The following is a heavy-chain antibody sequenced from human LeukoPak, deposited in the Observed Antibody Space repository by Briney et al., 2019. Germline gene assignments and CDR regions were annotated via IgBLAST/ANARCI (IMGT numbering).Heavy chain of an antibody. CDR3: AREDYCSGGSCLENWFDP. J-gene: IGHJ5*02. Sequence: GGTLRLFCAASGFILSHCWMHWAPHAPGKGPVWVSRINSDGSNTRYADSVKGRFTISRDNAKNTLYLQMNSLRDEDTAVYYCAREDYCSGGSCLENWFDPWGQGTLVTVSS. V-gene: IGHV3-74*01. CDR1: GFILSHCW. CDR2: INSDGSNT. D-gene: IGHD2-15*01.